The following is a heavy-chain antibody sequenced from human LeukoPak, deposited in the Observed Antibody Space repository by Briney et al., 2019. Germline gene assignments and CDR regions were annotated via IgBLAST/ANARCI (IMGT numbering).Heavy chain of an antibody. V-gene: IGHV4-30-2*01. J-gene: IGHJ4*02. CDR2: IYHSGST. D-gene: IGHD3-22*01. CDR3: ARHCYYDSSGYYPNPFDY. CDR1: GGSISSGGYY. Sequence: SQTLSLTCTVSGGSISSGGYYWSWIRQPPGKGLEWIGYIYHSGSTYYNPSLKSRVTISVDRSKNQFSLELSSATAADTAVYYCARHCYYDSSGYYPNPFDYWGQGTLVTVSS.